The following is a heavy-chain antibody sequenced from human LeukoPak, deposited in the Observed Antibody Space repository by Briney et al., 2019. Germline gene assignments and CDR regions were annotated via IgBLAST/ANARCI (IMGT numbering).Heavy chain of an antibody. V-gene: IGHV4-34*01. D-gene: IGHD2-21*01. CDR2: INHSGST. CDR1: GGSFSGYY. Sequence: SETLSLTCAVYGGSFSGYYWSWIRQPPGKGLEWIGEINHSGSTNYNPSLRSRVTISVDTSKNQFSLKLSSVTAADTAVYYCARDQGGRIGYWGQGTLVTVSS. J-gene: IGHJ4*02. CDR3: ARDQGGRIGY.